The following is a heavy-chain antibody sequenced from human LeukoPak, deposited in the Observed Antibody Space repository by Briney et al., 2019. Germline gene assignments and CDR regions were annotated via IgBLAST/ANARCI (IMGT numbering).Heavy chain of an antibody. D-gene: IGHD1-26*01. J-gene: IGHJ4*02. V-gene: IGHV1-46*01. CDR2: INPSGGST. CDR1: GYTFTSYY. CDR3: ARTGVGATRGKGLFDY. Sequence: ASVKVSCKASGYTFTSYYMHWVRQAPGQGLEWMGIINPSGGSTSYAQKFQGRVTMTRDTSTSTVYMELSSLRSEDTAVYYCARTGVGATRGKGLFDYWGQGTLVTVSS.